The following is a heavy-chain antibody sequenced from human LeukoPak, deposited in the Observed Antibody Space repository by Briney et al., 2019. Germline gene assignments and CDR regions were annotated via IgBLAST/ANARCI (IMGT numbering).Heavy chain of an antibody. Sequence: ASEPVPHKASGYTFNDYYIHWVRQAPGQGLEWMGWINPNNDGTNYAQTFQVWLTMTRDTSISTAHMDLRRLRTDDTAMYFCARDNYGSGSYYAYWG. D-gene: IGHD3-10*01. CDR2: INPNNDGT. J-gene: IGHJ4*01. CDR3: ARDNYGSGSYYAY. CDR1: GYTFNDYY. V-gene: IGHV1-2*04.